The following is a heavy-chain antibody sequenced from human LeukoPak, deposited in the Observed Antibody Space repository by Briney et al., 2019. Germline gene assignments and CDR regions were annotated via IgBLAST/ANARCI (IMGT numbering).Heavy chain of an antibody. CDR3: GRGSGSVSRWGYYHYYGMHG. CDR2: ISSNGGST. V-gene: IGHV3-64*01. J-gene: IGHJ6*02. D-gene: IGHD3-10*01. Sequence: SGGSLRLSCAASGFTYSSYSMHLVRQAPGKGLEYVSAISSNGGSTYYANSVKGRFTISRDNSKNTLYLQMGSLRAEDMAVYYCGRGSGSVSRWGYYHYYGMHGWGQGTKVSVSS. CDR1: GFTYSSYS.